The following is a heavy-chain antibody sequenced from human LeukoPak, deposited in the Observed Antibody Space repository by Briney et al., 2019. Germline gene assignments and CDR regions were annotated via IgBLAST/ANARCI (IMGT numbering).Heavy chain of an antibody. CDR1: GGSFSGYY. Sequence: SETLSLTCAVYGGSFSGYYWSWIRQPPGKGLEWIGEINHSGSTNYNLSLKSRVTISVDTSKNQFSLKLSSVTAADTAVYYCASPRHHWRYFDYWGQGTLVTVSS. CDR3: ASPRHHWRYFDY. V-gene: IGHV4-34*01. J-gene: IGHJ4*02. CDR2: INHSGST.